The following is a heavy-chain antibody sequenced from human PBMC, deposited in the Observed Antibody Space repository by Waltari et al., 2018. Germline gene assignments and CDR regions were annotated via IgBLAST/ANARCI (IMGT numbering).Heavy chain of an antibody. J-gene: IGHJ4*02. Sequence: EVQLVESGGGLVQPGGSLRLSCVGSGFTFSSYWMHWVRQAPGKGLEWVSRIKLDGSIINYADSVKGRFTISRDNAKNTLYLQMNNVRAEDTAVYYCERAGSYRFDYWGQGTLVTVSS. CDR2: IKLDGSII. V-gene: IGHV3-74*01. CDR1: GFTFSSYW. D-gene: IGHD3-10*01. CDR3: ERAGSYRFDY.